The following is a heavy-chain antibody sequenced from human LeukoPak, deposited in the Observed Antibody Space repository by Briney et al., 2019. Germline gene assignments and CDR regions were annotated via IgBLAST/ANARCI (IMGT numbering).Heavy chain of an antibody. CDR2: INPNSGGT. CDR3: ARNDGVPALSFDY. D-gene: IGHD2-2*01. V-gene: IGHV1-2*02. Sequence: ASVKVSCKASGYTFTGYCMHWVRQAPGQGLEGMGWINPNSGGTNYAQKFQGRVTMTRDTSISTAYMGLSRLRSDDTAVYYCARNDGVPALSFDYWGQGTLVTVSS. CDR1: GYTFTGYC. J-gene: IGHJ4*02.